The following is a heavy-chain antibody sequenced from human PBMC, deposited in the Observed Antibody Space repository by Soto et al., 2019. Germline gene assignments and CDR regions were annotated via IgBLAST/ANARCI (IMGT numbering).Heavy chain of an antibody. CDR2: IYYSGSP. D-gene: IGHD3-3*02. CDR3: ARDRYISTWFDP. CDR1: GGSISSGGYY. J-gene: IGHJ5*02. V-gene: IGHV4-31*03. Sequence: QVQLQESGPGLVKPSQTLSLTCTVSGGSISSGGYYWSWIRQHPGKGLEWIGYIYYSGSPYYNPSLKSRVTISVDTSKNQFSLKLSSVTAADTAVYYCARDRYISTWFDPWGQGTLVTVSS.